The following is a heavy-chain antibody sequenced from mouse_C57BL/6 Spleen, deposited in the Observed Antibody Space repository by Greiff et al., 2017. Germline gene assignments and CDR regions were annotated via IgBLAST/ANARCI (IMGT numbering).Heavy chain of an antibody. D-gene: IGHD4-1*01. J-gene: IGHJ2*01. V-gene: IGHV6-3*01. CDR1: GFTFSNYW. Sequence: EVKVVESGGGLVQPGGSMKLSCVASGFTFSNYWMNWVRQSPEKGLEWVAQIRLKSDNYATHYAESVKGRFTISRDDSKSSVYLQMNNLRAEDTGIYYCTDWEYFDYWGQGTTLTVSS. CDR3: TDWEYFDY. CDR2: IRLKSDNYAT.